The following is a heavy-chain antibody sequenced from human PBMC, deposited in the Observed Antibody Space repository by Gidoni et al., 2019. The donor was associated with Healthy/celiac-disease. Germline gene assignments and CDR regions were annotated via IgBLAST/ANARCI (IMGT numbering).Heavy chain of an antibody. CDR1: EFTFSDHY. J-gene: IGHJ6*02. Sequence: EVQLVESGGGLVQPGGSLRVSCAASEFTFSDHYIDWVRQAPGKGLEWVGRTRNKANSYTTEYAASVKGRFTISRDDSKNSLYLQMNSLKTEDTAVYYCARDGSSGMVYYGSESYGMDVWGQGTTVTVSS. CDR3: ARDGSSGMVYYGSESYGMDV. V-gene: IGHV3-72*01. CDR2: TRNKANSYTT. D-gene: IGHD3-10*01.